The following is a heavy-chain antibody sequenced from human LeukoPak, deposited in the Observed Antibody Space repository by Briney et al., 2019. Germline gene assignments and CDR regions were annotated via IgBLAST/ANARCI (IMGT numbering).Heavy chain of an antibody. CDR1: GYNFATYW. D-gene: IGHD1-14*01. Sequence: GESLKISCKHSGYNFATYWIGWVRQMSGKGLEWMGIIYPGDSDTRYSPSFQGQVTISADKSISTAYLQWSSLKASDTAMYYCARREGPWYYFDYWGQGTLVTVSS. J-gene: IGHJ4*02. CDR3: ARREGPWYYFDY. CDR2: IYPGDSDT. V-gene: IGHV5-51*01.